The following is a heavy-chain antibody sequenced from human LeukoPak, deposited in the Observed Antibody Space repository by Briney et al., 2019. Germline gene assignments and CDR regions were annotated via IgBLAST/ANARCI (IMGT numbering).Heavy chain of an antibody. J-gene: IGHJ2*01. V-gene: IGHV4-38-2*02. CDR1: DYSISSSYY. CDR3: ARVSGRFTWYFDL. CDR2: IYHSGST. Sequence: SKTLSLTCTVSDYSISSSYYWGWIRQPPGKWLEWFGIIYHSGSTYYNPSLKSRVTISVDTSKNQFSLKLSSVTAADTAVYYCARVSGRFTWYFDLWGRGTLVTVSS.